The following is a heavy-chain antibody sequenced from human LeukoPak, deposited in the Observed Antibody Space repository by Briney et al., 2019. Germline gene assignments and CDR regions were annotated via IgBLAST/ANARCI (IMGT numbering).Heavy chain of an antibody. V-gene: IGHV3-74*01. CDR3: ARVSSGARTGGTPFDY. CDR1: GFTFSSYW. J-gene: IGHJ4*02. Sequence: GGSLRLSCAASGFTFSSYWMHWVRQAPGKGLVWVSRINSDGSSTSYADSVKGRFTISRDNAKNSLYLQMNSLRAEDTAVYYCARVSSGARTGGTPFDYWGQGTLVTVSS. D-gene: IGHD6-13*01. CDR2: INSDGSST.